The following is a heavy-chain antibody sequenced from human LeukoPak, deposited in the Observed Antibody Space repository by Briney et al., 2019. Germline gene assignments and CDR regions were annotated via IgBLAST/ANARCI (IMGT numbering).Heavy chain of an antibody. CDR1: GGTFSSYA. Sequence: SVKVSCKASGGTFSSYAISWVRQAPGQGLEWMGGIIPIFGTANYAQKFQGRVTITADKSTSTAYMELSSLRSEDTAVYYCAREGWYCGSGSYYNPHYFDYWGQGTLVTVSS. D-gene: IGHD3-10*01. CDR2: IIPIFGTA. J-gene: IGHJ4*02. CDR3: AREGWYCGSGSYYNPHYFDY. V-gene: IGHV1-69*06.